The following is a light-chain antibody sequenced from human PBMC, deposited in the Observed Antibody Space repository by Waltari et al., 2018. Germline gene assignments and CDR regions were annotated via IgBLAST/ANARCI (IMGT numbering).Light chain of an antibody. CDR3: QQSDGLPRT. V-gene: IGKV1-33*01. CDR1: QDITNY. CDR2: DAS. Sequence: DIQMTQFPSSLSAFVGDRVTIACHASQDITNYLNWYQQTIGRAPKLLIYDASNLETGVSSRFSGSGSGTNFTFVISSLQPEDIATYYCQQSDGLPRTFGQGTQVEIK. J-gene: IGKJ2*01.